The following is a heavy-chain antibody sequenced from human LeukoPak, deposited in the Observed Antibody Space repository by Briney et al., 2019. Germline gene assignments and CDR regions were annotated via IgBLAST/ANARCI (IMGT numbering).Heavy chain of an antibody. J-gene: IGHJ4*02. CDR2: ISYDGSNK. CDR3: ARVRPRSFYFDY. Sequence: PGRSLRLSCAASGFTFSSYAMHWVRQAPGKGLEWVAVISYDGSNKYYADSVKGRFTISRDNSKNTLYLQMNSLRAEDTAVYYCARVRPRSFYFDYWGQGTLVTVSS. CDR1: GFTFSSYA. V-gene: IGHV3-30-3*01.